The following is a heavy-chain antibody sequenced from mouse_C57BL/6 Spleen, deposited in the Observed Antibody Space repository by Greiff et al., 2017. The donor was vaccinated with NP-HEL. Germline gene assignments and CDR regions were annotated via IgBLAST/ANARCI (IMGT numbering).Heavy chain of an antibody. Sequence: EVKLMESGAELVRPGASVKLSCTASGFNIKDYYMHWVKQRPEQGLEWIGRIDPEDGDTEYAPKFQGKATMTADTSSNTAYLQLSSLTSEDTAVYYCTTGYYGSRGFDYWGQGTTLTVSS. D-gene: IGHD1-1*01. CDR3: TTGYYGSRGFDY. J-gene: IGHJ2*01. CDR1: GFNIKDYY. CDR2: IDPEDGDT. V-gene: IGHV14-1*01.